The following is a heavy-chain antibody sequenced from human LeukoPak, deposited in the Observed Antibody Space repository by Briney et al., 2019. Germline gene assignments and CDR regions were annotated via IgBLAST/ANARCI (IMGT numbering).Heavy chain of an antibody. J-gene: IGHJ4*02. CDR2: IYYSGST. D-gene: IGHD6-13*01. CDR1: GGSISSSGYY. V-gene: IGHV4-39*07. CDR3: ARHIAIPGLRGFDY. Sequence: SETLSLTCTVSGGSISSSGYYWGWIRQPPGKGLEWIGSIYYSGSTYYNPSLKSRVTISVDTSKNQFSLKLSSVTAADTAVYYCARHIAIPGLRGFDYWGQGTLVTVSS.